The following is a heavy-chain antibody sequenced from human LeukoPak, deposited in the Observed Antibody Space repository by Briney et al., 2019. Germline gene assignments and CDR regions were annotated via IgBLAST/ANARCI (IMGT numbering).Heavy chain of an antibody. Sequence: GGSLRLSCAASGFTFRSYWMHWVRQAPGKGLVWVSRINSDGSTTAYADSVKGRFTISRDNAENTLYLQMNSLRAEDTAVYYCARDSGTGSAWYPFDYWGQGTLVTVSS. CDR1: GFTFRSYW. D-gene: IGHD6-19*01. CDR2: INSDGSTT. CDR3: ARDSGTGSAWYPFDY. V-gene: IGHV3-74*03. J-gene: IGHJ4*02.